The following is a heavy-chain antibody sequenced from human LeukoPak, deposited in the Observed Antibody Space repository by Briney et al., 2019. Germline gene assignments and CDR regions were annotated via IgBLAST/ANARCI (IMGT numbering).Heavy chain of an antibody. CDR1: GGSISSGGYY. CDR3: ARDISPGSNWFDP. CDR2: IYYSGST. J-gene: IGHJ5*02. D-gene: IGHD3-10*01. Sequence: SETLSLTCTVSGGSISSGGYYWSWIGQHPGKGLEWIGYIYYSGSTYYNPSLKSRVTISVDTSKNQFSLKLSSVTAADTAVYYCARDISPGSNWFDPWGQGTLVTVSS. V-gene: IGHV4-31*03.